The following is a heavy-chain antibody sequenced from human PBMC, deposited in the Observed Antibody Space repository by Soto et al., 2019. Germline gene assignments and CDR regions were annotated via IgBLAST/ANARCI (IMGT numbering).Heavy chain of an antibody. J-gene: IGHJ6*02. D-gene: IGHD3-10*01. Sequence: SGTLSLTCTVSGGSISSSSYYWGWIRQPPGKGLEWIGSIYYSGNTYYNPSLKSRVTISVDTAKNQFSLKLSSVTAADTAVYNCARQYYFGSGSYFGYGYGMDVWGQGTTVTVSS. CDR1: GGSISSSSYY. CDR2: IYYSGNT. V-gene: IGHV4-39*01. CDR3: ARQYYFGSGSYFGYGYGMDV.